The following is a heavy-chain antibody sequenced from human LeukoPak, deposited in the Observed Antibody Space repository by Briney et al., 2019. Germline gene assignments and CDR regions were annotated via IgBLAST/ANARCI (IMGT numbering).Heavy chain of an antibody. V-gene: IGHV3-23*01. CDR1: GFTFSSYA. D-gene: IGHD5-18*01. J-gene: IGHJ6*02. CDR2: ISGSGGST. Sequence: GGSLRLSCAASGFTFSSYAMSWVRQAPGEGLEWVSAISGSGGSTYYADSVKGRFTISRDNSKNTLYPQMNSLRAEDTAVYYCAKDGRGYSYGSHYYYGMDVWGQGTTVTVSS. CDR3: AKDGRGYSYGSHYYYGMDV.